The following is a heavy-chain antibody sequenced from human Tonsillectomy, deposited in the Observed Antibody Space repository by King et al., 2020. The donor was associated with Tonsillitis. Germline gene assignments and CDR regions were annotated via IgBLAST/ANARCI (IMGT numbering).Heavy chain of an antibody. CDR3: AKRSGYYDFWSGYWSGDYYYGMDV. J-gene: IGHJ6*02. CDR1: GFTFSSYA. Sequence: VQLVESGGGLVQPGGSLRLSCAASGFTFSSYAMSWVRQAPGKGLEWVSAISGSGGSTYYADSVKGRFTISRDNFKNTLYLQMNSLRAEDTAVYYCAKRSGYYDFWSGYWSGDYYYGMDVWGQGTTVTVSS. V-gene: IGHV3-23*04. CDR2: ISGSGGST. D-gene: IGHD3-3*01.